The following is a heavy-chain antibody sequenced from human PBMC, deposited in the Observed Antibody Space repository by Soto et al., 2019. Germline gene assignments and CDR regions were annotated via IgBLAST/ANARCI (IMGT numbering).Heavy chain of an antibody. V-gene: IGHV4-31*03. CDR2: IYYSGST. J-gene: IGHJ2*01. Sequence: QVQLQESGPGLVKPSQTLSLTCTVSGGSISSGGYYWSWIRQHPGKGLEWIGYIYYSGSTYYNPSHKSRVTLSVDTSKNQFSLQLSSVTAADTAVYYCARSWAYYYDSSGYPYWYFDLWGRGTLVTVSS. D-gene: IGHD3-22*01. CDR1: GGSISSGGYY. CDR3: ARSWAYYYDSSGYPYWYFDL.